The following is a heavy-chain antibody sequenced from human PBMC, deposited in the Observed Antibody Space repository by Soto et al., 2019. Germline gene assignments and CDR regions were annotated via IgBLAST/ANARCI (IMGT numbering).Heavy chain of an antibody. CDR3: ATYGGDTGHFDF. Sequence: SETLSLTCIVSGASITNKNYHWTWIRQPPGEGLEWIGSGTTYYNPSLGDRVTISVDTSRNQFSLKVYSVTAADTAVYYCATYGGDTGHFDFWGQGTLVTVSS. J-gene: IGHJ4*02. CDR1: GASITNKNYH. D-gene: IGHD4-17*01. CDR2: SGTT. V-gene: IGHV4-39*01.